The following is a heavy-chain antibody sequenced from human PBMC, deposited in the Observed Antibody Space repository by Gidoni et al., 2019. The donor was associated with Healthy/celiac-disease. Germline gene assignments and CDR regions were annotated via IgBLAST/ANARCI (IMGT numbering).Heavy chain of an antibody. Sequence: EVQLLESGGGLVQPGGSLRLSCAASGFTFSSYAMSWVRQAPGKGLAWVSAISGSGGSTYYADSVKGRFTISRDNSKNTLYLQMNSLRAEDTAVYYCAKDPGATTVTTYSDYWGQGTLVTVSS. J-gene: IGHJ4*02. CDR3: AKDPGATTVTTYSDY. CDR1: GFTFSSYA. CDR2: ISGSGGST. V-gene: IGHV3-23*01. D-gene: IGHD4-17*01.